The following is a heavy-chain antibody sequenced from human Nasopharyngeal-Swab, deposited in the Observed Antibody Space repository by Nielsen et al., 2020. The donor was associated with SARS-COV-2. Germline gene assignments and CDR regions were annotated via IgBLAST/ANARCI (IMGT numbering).Heavy chain of an antibody. CDR2: ISGSGGST. J-gene: IGHJ4*02. Sequence: GESLKISCAASGFTFSSSAMSWFRQAPGRGLEWVSAISGSGGSTYYADSVKGRFTISRDNSKNTLYLQMNSLRAEDTAVYYCAKELAYCGGDCYSGYFDYWGQGTLVTVSS. CDR1: GFTFSSSA. CDR3: AKELAYCGGDCYSGYFDY. D-gene: IGHD2-21*02. V-gene: IGHV3-23*01.